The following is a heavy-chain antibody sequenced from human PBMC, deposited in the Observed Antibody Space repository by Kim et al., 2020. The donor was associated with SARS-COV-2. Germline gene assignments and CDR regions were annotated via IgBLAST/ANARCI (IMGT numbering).Heavy chain of an antibody. Sequence: ASVKVSCKASGYTFTSYDINWVRQATGQGLEWMGWMNPNSGNTGYAQKFQGRVTMTRNTSISTAYMELSSLRSEDTAVYYCAGAYYYDTGTGRLNYYGMDDWGQGTTVTVSS. D-gene: IGHD3-22*01. CDR2: MNPNSGNT. CDR1: GYTFTSYD. J-gene: IGHJ6*02. V-gene: IGHV1-8*01. CDR3: AGAYYYDTGTGRLNYYGMDD.